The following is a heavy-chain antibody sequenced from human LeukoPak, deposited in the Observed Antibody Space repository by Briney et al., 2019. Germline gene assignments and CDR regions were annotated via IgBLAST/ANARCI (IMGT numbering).Heavy chain of an antibody. CDR2: ISSSGSTI. CDR3: ARDSGNYYGSGSPDY. Sequence: GGSLRLSCAASGFTFSSYEMNWVCQAPVKWLEWVSYISSSGSTIYYADSVKGRFTISRDNAKNSLYLQMNSLRAEDTTVYYCARDSGNYYGSGSPDYWGQGTLVTVSS. V-gene: IGHV3-48*03. D-gene: IGHD3-10*01. J-gene: IGHJ4*02. CDR1: GFTFSSYE.